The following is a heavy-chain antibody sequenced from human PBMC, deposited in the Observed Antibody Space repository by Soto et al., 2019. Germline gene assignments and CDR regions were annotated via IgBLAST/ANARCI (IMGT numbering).Heavy chain of an antibody. J-gene: IGHJ4*02. D-gene: IGHD6-19*01. V-gene: IGHV3-30*18. Sequence: QVQLVESGGGVVQPGRSLRLSCAASGFTFSSYGMHWVRQAPGKGLEWVAVISYDGSNKYYADSVKGRFTISRDNSKNTLYLETNSLRAEHTAVYYCAKLAVADTLYYFAYWGQGTLVTVSS. CDR2: ISYDGSNK. CDR3: AKLAVADTLYYFAY. CDR1: GFTFSSYG.